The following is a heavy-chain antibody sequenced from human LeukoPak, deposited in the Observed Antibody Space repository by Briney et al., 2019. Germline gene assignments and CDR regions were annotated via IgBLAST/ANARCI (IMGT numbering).Heavy chain of an antibody. V-gene: IGHV3-30-3*01. CDR1: GFTFSYYT. J-gene: IGHJ1*01. Sequence: PGGSLRLSCAASGFTFSYYTMHWVRQAPGKGLEWVAVISYDGSNKYYADSVKGRFTISRDNSKSTVYLQMNSLRVEDTAVYYCAGEEDLRELRGGREFFQYWGQGTLVTVSS. CDR2: ISYDGSNK. D-gene: IGHD3-10*01. CDR3: AGEEDLRELRGGREFFQY.